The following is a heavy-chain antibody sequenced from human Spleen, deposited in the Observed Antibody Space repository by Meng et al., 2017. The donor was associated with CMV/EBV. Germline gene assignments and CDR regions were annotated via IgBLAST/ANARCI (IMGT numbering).Heavy chain of an antibody. V-gene: IGHV1-69*06. J-gene: IGHJ4*02. CDR2: IIPMFGNA. D-gene: IGHD1-26*01. CDR1: GDTSSNYA. CDR3: ARGRRGSYSDN. Sequence: SCKASGDTSSNYAITWVRQAPGQGLEWMGGIIPMFGNANYAQKFQGRVTISADKSTGTAYMELSSLRSEDTAVYYCARGRRGSYSDNWGQGTLVTVSS.